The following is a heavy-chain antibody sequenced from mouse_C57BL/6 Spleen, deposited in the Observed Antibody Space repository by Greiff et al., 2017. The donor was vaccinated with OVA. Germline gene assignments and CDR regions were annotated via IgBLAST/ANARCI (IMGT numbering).Heavy chain of an antibody. Sequence: QVQLQQPGAELVRPGSSVKLSCKASVYTFTSYWMHWVQQRPIQGLEWIGNIDPSDSETHYTHKFKDKATLTVDKSSSTAYMQLSILTSGDSAVYYCARWGTWVADWGQGTLVTVSA. CDR2: IDPSDSET. CDR1: VYTFTSYW. CDR3: ARWGTWVAD. J-gene: IGHJ3*01. V-gene: IGHV1-52*01.